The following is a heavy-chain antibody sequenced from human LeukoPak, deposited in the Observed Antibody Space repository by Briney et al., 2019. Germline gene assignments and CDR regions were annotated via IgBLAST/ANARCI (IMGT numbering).Heavy chain of an antibody. V-gene: IGHV4-39*07. CDR1: GGSLSSSSYY. CDR2: IYYSGST. CDR3: ARDGGIDSGSYFDY. D-gene: IGHD1-26*01. Sequence: SETLSLTCTVSGGSLSSSSYYWGWVRQPPGKGLEWVGSIYYSGSTYFNPSLKSRVTISVDTSKNQFSLKLSSVTAADTAVYYCARDGGIDSGSYFDYWGQGTLVTVSS. J-gene: IGHJ4*02.